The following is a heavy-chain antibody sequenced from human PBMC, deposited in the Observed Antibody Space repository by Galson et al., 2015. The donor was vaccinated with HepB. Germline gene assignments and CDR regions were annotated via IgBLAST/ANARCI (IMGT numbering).Heavy chain of an antibody. V-gene: IGHV4-34*01. Sequence: ETLSLTCAVSGGSFSGHYWSWIRQSPGKGLEWIGEINYGGATDYNPSLKSRVTISVDTSKKQFSLKLRSVTAADTAVYYCASLVRGLIIRPSSYPGMDVWGQGTTVTVSS. CDR1: GGSFSGHY. CDR2: INYGGAT. J-gene: IGHJ6*02. CDR3: ASLVRGLIIRPSSYPGMDV. D-gene: IGHD3-10*01.